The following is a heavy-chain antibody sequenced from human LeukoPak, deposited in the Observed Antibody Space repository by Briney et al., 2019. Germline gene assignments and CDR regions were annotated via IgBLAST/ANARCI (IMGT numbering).Heavy chain of an antibody. D-gene: IGHD3-10*01. V-gene: IGHV3-7*01. J-gene: IGHJ6*03. Sequence: GGSLRPSCAASGFTFSRYWMRWVRQAPGEGVGWVANIKQDGSEKYFVDSVKGRFTISRDNAKNSLYLQMNSLRVEDTAVYYCARDRVTMIRGVRILDYYYYYMDVWGKGTTVTISS. CDR1: GFTFSRYW. CDR3: ARDRVTMIRGVRILDYYYYYMDV. CDR2: IKQDGSEK.